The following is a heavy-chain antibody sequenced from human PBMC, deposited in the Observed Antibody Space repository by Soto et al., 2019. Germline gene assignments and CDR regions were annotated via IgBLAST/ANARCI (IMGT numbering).Heavy chain of an antibody. CDR3: ARSSLGYCSSTSCYAFDI. V-gene: IGHV1-18*01. CDR1: GYTFTSYG. J-gene: IGHJ3*02. D-gene: IGHD2-2*03. CDR2: ISAYNGNT. Sequence: ASVKVSCKASGYTFTSYGISWVRQAPGQGLEWMGWISAYNGNTNYAQKLQGRVTMTTDTSTSTAYMELRSLRSDDTAVYYCARSSLGYCSSTSCYAFDIWGQGTRVTVSS.